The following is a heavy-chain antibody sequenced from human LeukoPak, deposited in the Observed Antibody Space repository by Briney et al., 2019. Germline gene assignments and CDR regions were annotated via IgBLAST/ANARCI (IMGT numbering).Heavy chain of an antibody. CDR2: IDPNSGGT. Sequence: ASVKVFCRASGYTFTGYYMHWARQASGQGLEWRGWIDPNSGGTNYAQKFQGRVTMTRDTSISTAYMELRRLRSDDTAVYYCARDGMDVWGQGTTVTVSS. J-gene: IGHJ6*02. CDR3: ARDGMDV. CDR1: GYTFTGYY. V-gene: IGHV1-2*02.